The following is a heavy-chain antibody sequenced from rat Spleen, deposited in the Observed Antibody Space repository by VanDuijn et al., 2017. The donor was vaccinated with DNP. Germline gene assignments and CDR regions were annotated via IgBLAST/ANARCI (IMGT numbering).Heavy chain of an antibody. CDR2: IWTGGST. J-gene: IGHJ3*01. Sequence: QVQLKESGPGLVQPSQTLSLTCTVSGFSLTSYNVHWVRQPTGKGLEWMGIIWTGGSTDYNSALKSRLSISRDTSKSQVFLKMNSLQSEATTTYYCARDNSGYGFAYWGQGTLVTVSS. D-gene: IGHD4-3*01. CDR3: ARDNSGYGFAY. CDR1: GFSLTSYN. V-gene: IGHV2-30*01.